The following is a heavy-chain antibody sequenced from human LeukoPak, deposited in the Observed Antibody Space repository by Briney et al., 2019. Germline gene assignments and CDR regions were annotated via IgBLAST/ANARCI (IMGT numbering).Heavy chain of an antibody. CDR2: IIPIFGTA. CDR3: ARGGPGSSSSLWLDP. J-gene: IGHJ5*02. Sequence: ASVKVSCKASGYTFTVGYMHWVRQAPGQGLEWMGGIIPIFGTANYAQKFQGRVTITADKSTSTAYMELSSRRSEDTAVYYCARGGPGSSSSLWLDPWGQGTLVTVSS. CDR1: GYTFTVGY. V-gene: IGHV1-69*06. D-gene: IGHD6-6*01.